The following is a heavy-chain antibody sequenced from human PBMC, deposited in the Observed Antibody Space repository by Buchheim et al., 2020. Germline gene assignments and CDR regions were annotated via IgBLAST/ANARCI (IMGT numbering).Heavy chain of an antibody. Sequence: QVQLVESGGGVVQPGRSLRLSCAASGFTFSSYGMHWVRQAPGKGLEWVAVIWYDGSNKYYADSVKGRFTISRDNSKNTLYLQMNSLRAEDTAVYYCARDPTTVVTADHFDYWGQGTL. D-gene: IGHD4-23*01. CDR2: IWYDGSNK. J-gene: IGHJ4*02. V-gene: IGHV3-33*01. CDR1: GFTFSSYG. CDR3: ARDPTTVVTADHFDY.